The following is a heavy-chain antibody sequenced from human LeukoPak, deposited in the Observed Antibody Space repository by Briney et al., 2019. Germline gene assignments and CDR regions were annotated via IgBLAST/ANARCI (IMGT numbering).Heavy chain of an antibody. V-gene: IGHV1-2*02. J-gene: IGHJ4*02. CDR1: GYTFTGYY. D-gene: IGHD5-12*01. CDR2: INPNSGGT. CDR3: AKGRGYSAYGPFDC. Sequence: ASVKVSCKASGYTFTGYYMHWVRQAPGQGLEWMGWINPNSGGTNYAQKFQGRVTMTRDTSIRTAYMELSRLRSDDTAVYYCAKGRGYSAYGPFDCWGQGTLVTVSS.